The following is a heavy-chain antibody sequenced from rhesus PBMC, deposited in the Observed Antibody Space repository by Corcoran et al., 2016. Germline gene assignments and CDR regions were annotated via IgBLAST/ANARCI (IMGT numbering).Heavy chain of an antibody. CDR3: ARKGNTAWYFDR. V-gene: IGHV2-174*01. CDR1: GFSISTSGMG. CDR2: IYWDDDK. Sequence: QVTLKESGPALVKPTQTRTLTCTFSGFSISTSGMGVGWIGQQQGKALEWLALIYWDDDKYYRTSLKSRLTISKDTYKNQVVRTMTNMDPVDTATYYWARKGNTAWYFDRWGPGTPITISS. J-gene: IGHJ2*01. D-gene: IGHD4-23*01.